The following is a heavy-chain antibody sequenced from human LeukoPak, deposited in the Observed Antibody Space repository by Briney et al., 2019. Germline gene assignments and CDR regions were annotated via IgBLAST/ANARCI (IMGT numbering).Heavy chain of an antibody. CDR1: GGSISSYY. CDR3: ASISSGWYRGYFQH. CDR2: IYYSGST. J-gene: IGHJ1*01. V-gene: IGHV4-59*01. Sequence: SETLSLTCTVSGGSISSYYWSWIRQPPGKGLEWIGYIYYSGSTNYNPSLKSRVTISVDTSKNQFSLKLSSVTAADTAVYYCASISSGWYRGYFQHWGQGTLVTVSS. D-gene: IGHD6-19*01.